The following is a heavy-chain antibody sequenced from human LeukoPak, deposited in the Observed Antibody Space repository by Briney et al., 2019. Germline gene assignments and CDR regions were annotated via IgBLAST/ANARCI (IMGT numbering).Heavy chain of an antibody. V-gene: IGHV3-48*01. CDR3: ARTRSGFYFDN. D-gene: IGHD3-3*01. CDR2: ISTTSSSI. J-gene: IGHJ4*02. Sequence: GGSLRLSCAASGFSFSSYSMSWVRQAPGKGLEWLSYISTTSSSIYYADSVKGRFTISRDNAQNSLYLQMSSLRAEDTAVYYGARTRSGFYFDNWGQGTLVTVSS. CDR1: GFSFSSYS.